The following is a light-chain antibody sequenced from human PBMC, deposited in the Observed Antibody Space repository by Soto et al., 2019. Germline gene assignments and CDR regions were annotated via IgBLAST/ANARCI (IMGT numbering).Light chain of an antibody. CDR1: QSISSW. J-gene: IGKJ1*01. CDR2: KAS. Sequence: DIPMTQSPSTLSASVGDRVTITCRASQSISSWLAWYQQKPGKAPKVLIYKASNLQSGVPARFSGSGSGTDFTLTISSLQPDDFATYCCQQCNSYPPTFGQGTTVDIK. V-gene: IGKV1-5*03. CDR3: QQCNSYPPT.